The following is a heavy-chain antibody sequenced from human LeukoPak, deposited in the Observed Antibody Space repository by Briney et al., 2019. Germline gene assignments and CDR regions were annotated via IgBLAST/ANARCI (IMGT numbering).Heavy chain of an antibody. D-gene: IGHD6-6*01. J-gene: IGHJ5*02. CDR3: ASSSSSSANWFDP. CDR2: IYHSGST. Sequence: PSGTLSLTCAVSGGSISSSNWWSWVRQPPGKGLEWIGEIYHSGSTNYNPSLKSRVTISVDKSKNQFSLKLSSVTAADTAVYYCASSSSSSANWFDPWGQGTLVTVSS. CDR1: GGSISSSNW. V-gene: IGHV4-4*02.